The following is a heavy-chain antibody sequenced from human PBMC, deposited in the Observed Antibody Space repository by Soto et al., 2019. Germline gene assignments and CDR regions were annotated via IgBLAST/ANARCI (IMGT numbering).Heavy chain of an antibody. Sequence: GGSLRLSCAASGFTFSGSAMHWVRQASGKGLEGVGRIRSKANSYATAYAASVKGRFTISRDDSKNTAYPQMNSLKTEDTAVYYCTRWWSPSGFDYWGQGTLVTVSS. D-gene: IGHD2-15*01. V-gene: IGHV3-73*01. CDR3: TRWWSPSGFDY. CDR2: IRSKANSYAT. CDR1: GFTFSGSA. J-gene: IGHJ4*02.